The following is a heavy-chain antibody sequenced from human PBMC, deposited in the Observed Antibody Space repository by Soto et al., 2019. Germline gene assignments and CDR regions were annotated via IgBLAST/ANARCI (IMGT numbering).Heavy chain of an antibody. CDR2: ISYDGSNK. J-gene: IGHJ4*02. Sequence: PGGSLRLSCAAPRYTFSSYAMHWVRQAPGKRLEWAAVISYDGSNKYYADSVKGRFTISRDNSKNTLYLQMNSLRAEDTAVYYCARGRQNYYDSSGSPPPLDYWGQGT. V-gene: IGHV3-30-3*01. CDR1: RYTFSSYA. D-gene: IGHD3-22*01. CDR3: ARGRQNYYDSSGSPPPLDY.